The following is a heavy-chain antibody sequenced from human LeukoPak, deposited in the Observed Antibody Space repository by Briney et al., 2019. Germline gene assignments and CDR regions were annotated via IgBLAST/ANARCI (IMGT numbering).Heavy chain of an antibody. CDR1: GGSISSGGYS. D-gene: IGHD3-10*01. CDR3: ARHWLDSGTPARFDY. J-gene: IGHJ4*02. V-gene: IGHV4-30-2*01. Sequence: SETLSLTCAVSGGSISSGGYSWSWIRQPPGKGLEWIGYIYHSGSTYYNPSLKSRVTILVDTSKNQFSLKLSSVTAADTAVYYCARHWLDSGTPARFDYWGQGTLVTVSS. CDR2: IYHSGST.